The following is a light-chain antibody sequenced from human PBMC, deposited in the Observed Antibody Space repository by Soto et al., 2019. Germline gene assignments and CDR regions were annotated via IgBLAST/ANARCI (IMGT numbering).Light chain of an antibody. CDR3: SSYTSKSSLI. V-gene: IGLV2-14*01. CDR2: EVN. CDR1: SSDIGGYNY. J-gene: IGLJ2*01. Sequence: QSALTQPASMSGSPGQSITISCTGTSSDIGGYNYVSWYQQYPGKAPKLMIYEVNNRPLGVSNRFSGFKSGNTASLAISGLQADDEADYYCSSYTSKSSLIFGGGTQLTVL.